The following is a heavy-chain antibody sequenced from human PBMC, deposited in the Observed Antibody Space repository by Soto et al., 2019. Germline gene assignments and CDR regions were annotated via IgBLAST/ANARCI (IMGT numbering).Heavy chain of an antibody. Sequence: PGGVLRLSCTASGFTCGDYAMSWVRQAPGKGLEWVGFIRSKAYGGTTEYAASVKGRFTISRDDSKSIAYLQMNSLKTEDTAVYYCTPYTVGANRWYYYYGMDVWGQGTTVTVSS. CDR1: GFTCGDYA. CDR3: TPYTVGANRWYYYYGMDV. CDR2: IRSKAYGGTT. V-gene: IGHV3-49*04. D-gene: IGHD1-26*01. J-gene: IGHJ6*02.